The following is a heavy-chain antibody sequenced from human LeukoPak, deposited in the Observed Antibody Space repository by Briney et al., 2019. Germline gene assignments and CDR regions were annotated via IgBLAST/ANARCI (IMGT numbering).Heavy chain of an antibody. D-gene: IGHD6-13*01. Sequence: PGGSLRLSCAASGFTFSSYSMNWVRQAPGKGLEWVSSISSSSSYIYYADSVKGRFTISRDDAKNSLYLQMNSLRAEDTAVYYCARVNIAAPGYWGQGTLVTVSS. J-gene: IGHJ4*02. CDR1: GFTFSSYS. CDR3: ARVNIAAPGY. CDR2: ISSSSSYI. V-gene: IGHV3-21*01.